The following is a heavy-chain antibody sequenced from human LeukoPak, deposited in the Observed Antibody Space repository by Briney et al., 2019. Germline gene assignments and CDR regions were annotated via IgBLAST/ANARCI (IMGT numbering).Heavy chain of an antibody. CDR1: GGTFSSYA. CDR3: ARGPGSIWYYYYGMDV. CDR2: IIPIFGTA. J-gene: IGHJ6*04. Sequence: ASVKVSCKASGGTFSSYAISWVRQAPGQGLEWMGGIIPIFGTANYAQKFQGRVTITADESTSTAYMELSSLRSEDTAVYYCARGPGSIWYYYYGMDVWGKGTTVTVSS. D-gene: IGHD3-10*01. V-gene: IGHV1-69*13.